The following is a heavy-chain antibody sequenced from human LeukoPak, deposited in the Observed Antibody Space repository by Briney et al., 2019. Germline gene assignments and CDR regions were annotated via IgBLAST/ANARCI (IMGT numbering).Heavy chain of an antibody. V-gene: IGHV1-2*02. J-gene: IGHJ3*02. CDR3: ARNYYDSSGYPYAFDI. CDR1: GYTFTGYY. D-gene: IGHD3-22*01. Sequence: GSVKVSCKASGYTFTGYYMHWVRQAPGQGLEWMGWLNPNSGGTNYAQKFQGRVTMTRDTSISTAYMELSRLRSDDTAVYYCARNYYDSSGYPYAFDIWGQGTMVTVSS. CDR2: LNPNSGGT.